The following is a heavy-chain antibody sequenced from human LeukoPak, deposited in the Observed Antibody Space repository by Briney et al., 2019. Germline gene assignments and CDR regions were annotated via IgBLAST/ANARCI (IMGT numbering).Heavy chain of an antibody. J-gene: IGHJ4*02. CDR1: GFTFINSR. Sequence: GGSLRLSCAASGFTFINSRMTWVRQAPGKGLEWVASIKQDGSEEYYVDSVKGRFTISRENAKNSLYLQLNSLRAEDTAVYYCARGGYSSFEHWGQGTLVTVSS. CDR2: IKQDGSEE. V-gene: IGHV3-7*04. D-gene: IGHD2-15*01. CDR3: ARGGYSSFEH.